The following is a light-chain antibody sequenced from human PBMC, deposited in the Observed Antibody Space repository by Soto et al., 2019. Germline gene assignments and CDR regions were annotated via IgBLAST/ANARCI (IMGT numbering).Light chain of an antibody. CDR1: SSNIGNNY. V-gene: IGLV1-47*01. Sequence: QSVLTQPPSASGAPGQRVTISCSGSSSNIGNNYVYWYQQVPGTAPKLLIYRNNQRPSGVPDRFADSKSGTSASLAISGLRSEDEADYYCSAWDNSLSGVVFGGGTKLTVL. CDR2: RNN. CDR3: SAWDNSLSGVV. J-gene: IGLJ2*01.